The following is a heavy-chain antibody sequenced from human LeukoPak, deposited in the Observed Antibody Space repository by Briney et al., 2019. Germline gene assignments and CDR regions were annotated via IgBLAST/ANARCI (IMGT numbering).Heavy chain of an antibody. CDR3: AKVVWFGELLPDY. CDR2: ISDNGGRT. Sequence: GGSLRLSCAASGFTFSGYAMSWVRQAPGKGLEWVSTISDNGGRTYYADSVKGRFTISRDNSKNTLYLQMNSLRAEDTAVYYCAKVVWFGELLPDYWGQGTLVTVSS. J-gene: IGHJ4*02. CDR1: GFTFSGYA. V-gene: IGHV3-23*01. D-gene: IGHD3-10*01.